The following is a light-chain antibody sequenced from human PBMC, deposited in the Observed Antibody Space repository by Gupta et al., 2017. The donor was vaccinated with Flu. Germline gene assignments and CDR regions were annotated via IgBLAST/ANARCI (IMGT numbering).Light chain of an antibody. CDR2: KDT. V-gene: IGLV3-25*03. Sequence: SSELTQPPSVSVSPGQSATITCPGDTLSTQYTYWYQQKPGQAPVLVIFKDTERPSGIPERFSASNSGTTVTLTIRGVQAEDEAAYYCQSADNSGTYVVFGGGTKLTV. CDR3: QSADNSGTYVV. CDR1: TLSTQY. J-gene: IGLJ3*02.